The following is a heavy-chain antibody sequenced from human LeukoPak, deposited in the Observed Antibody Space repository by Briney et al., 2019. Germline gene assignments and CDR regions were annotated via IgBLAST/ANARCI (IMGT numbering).Heavy chain of an antibody. Sequence: ASVKDSCKASGYTFIGYYMHWVRHALGQGLEWMGWINPNSGGTNYGQTFQGRVTMTRDTSISTAYMEVSRLRSDDTAVYYCARSTGYYHDYWGQGTLVTVSS. D-gene: IGHD3-9*01. CDR2: INPNSGGT. J-gene: IGHJ4*02. CDR3: ARSTGYYHDY. V-gene: IGHV1-2*02. CDR1: GYTFIGYY.